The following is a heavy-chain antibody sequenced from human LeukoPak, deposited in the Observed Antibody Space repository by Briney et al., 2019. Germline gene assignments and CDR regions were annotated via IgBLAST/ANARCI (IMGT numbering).Heavy chain of an antibody. CDR2: IYYSGST. D-gene: IGHD2-8*02. CDR3: ARRVGYAIDY. J-gene: IGHJ4*02. CDR1: GGSISSYY. Sequence: SETLSLTCTVSGGSISSYYWSWIRLPPGKGLEWIGYIYYSGSTNYNPSLKSRVTISVDTSKNQFSLKLSSVTAADTAVYYCARRVGYAIDYWGQGTLVTVSS. V-gene: IGHV4-59*08.